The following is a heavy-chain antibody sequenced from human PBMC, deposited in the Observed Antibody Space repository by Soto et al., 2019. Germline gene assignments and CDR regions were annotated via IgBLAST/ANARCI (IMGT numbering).Heavy chain of an antibody. CDR3: ARDPTHLIVGTNWFDP. CDR2: IIPIFGTA. CDR1: GGTFSSYA. Sequence: GASVKVSCKASGGTFSSYAISWVRHAPGQGLEWMGGIIPIFGTANYAQKFQGRVTITADESTSTAYMELSSLRSEDTAVYYCARDPTHLIVGTNWFDPWGQGTLVTVSS. V-gene: IGHV1-69*13. D-gene: IGHD3-22*01. J-gene: IGHJ5*02.